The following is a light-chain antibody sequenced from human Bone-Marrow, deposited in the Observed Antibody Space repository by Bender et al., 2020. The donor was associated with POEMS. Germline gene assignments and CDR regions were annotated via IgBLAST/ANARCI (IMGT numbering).Light chain of an antibody. CDR1: NIGRKS. V-gene: IGLV3-21*02. CDR3: QVWDGNGGPAV. Sequence: SYVLTQPPSVSVAPGETARITCGGNNIGRKSVHWYQRKPGQAPILVVYDDADRPSGVPDRFSGSNSGNTATLTISTVEAGDEADYDCQVWDGNGGPAVFGGGTKLTVL. CDR2: DDA. J-gene: IGLJ2*01.